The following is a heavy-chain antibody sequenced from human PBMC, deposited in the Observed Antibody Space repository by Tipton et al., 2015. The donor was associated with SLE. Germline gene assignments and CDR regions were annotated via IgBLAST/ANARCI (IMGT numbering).Heavy chain of an antibody. Sequence: TLSLTCAVYGGSFSGYYWSWIRQPPGKGLEWIGEINHSGSTNYNPSLKSRVTISVDTSKNQFSLNLSSVTAADTAVYYCARRGVAVADCFDYWGQGTLVTVSS. J-gene: IGHJ4*02. V-gene: IGHV4-34*01. D-gene: IGHD6-19*01. CDR3: ARRGVAVADCFDY. CDR2: INHSGST. CDR1: GGSFSGYY.